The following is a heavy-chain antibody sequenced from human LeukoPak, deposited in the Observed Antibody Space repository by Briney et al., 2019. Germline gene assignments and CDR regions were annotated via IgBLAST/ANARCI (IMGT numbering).Heavy chain of an antibody. Sequence: PGGSLRLSCAASGFTFSDYYMSWIRQAPGKGREWGSYISSSGSTIYYADSVKGRFTISRDNAKNSLYLQMNGLRAEDTAVYYCAISYDILAGYYSRYYYYGMDVWGQGTTVTVS. CDR2: ISSSGSTI. CDR3: AISYDILAGYYSRYYYYGMDV. J-gene: IGHJ6*02. CDR1: GFTFSDYY. D-gene: IGHD3-9*01. V-gene: IGHV3-11*01.